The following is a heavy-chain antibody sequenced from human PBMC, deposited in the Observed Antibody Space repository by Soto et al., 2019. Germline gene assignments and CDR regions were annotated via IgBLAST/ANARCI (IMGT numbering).Heavy chain of an antibody. Sequence: ASVKVSCKASGYTFTSSGISWVRQAPGQGLEWMGWINPNSGGTNYAQKFQGWVTMTRDASISTAYMELSRLRSDDTAVYYCARGRPFLGVVVPAAMDPYYYYYGMDVWGQGTTVTVSS. D-gene: IGHD2-2*01. CDR2: INPNSGGT. CDR1: GYTFTSSG. J-gene: IGHJ6*02. V-gene: IGHV1-2*04. CDR3: ARGRPFLGVVVPAAMDPYYYYYGMDV.